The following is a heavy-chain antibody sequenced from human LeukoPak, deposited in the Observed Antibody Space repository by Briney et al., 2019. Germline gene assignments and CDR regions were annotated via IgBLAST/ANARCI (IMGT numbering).Heavy chain of an antibody. Sequence: GGSLRLSCAASGFTFSSYGMHWVRQAPGKGLEWVAFIRYDGSNKYYADCVKGRFTISRDNSKNTLYLQMNSLRAEDTAVYYCAKDPSIAARPSYFDYWGQGTLVTVSS. J-gene: IGHJ4*02. CDR1: GFTFSSYG. V-gene: IGHV3-30*02. CDR3: AKDPSIAARPSYFDY. D-gene: IGHD6-6*01. CDR2: IRYDGSNK.